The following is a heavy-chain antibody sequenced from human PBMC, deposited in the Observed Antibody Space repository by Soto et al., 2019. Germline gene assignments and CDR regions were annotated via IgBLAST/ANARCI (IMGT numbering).Heavy chain of an antibody. D-gene: IGHD2-2*01. CDR1: GGSISSYY. CDR3: ARHVPYCSDTSHCAYGMDV. V-gene: IGHV4-59*08. Sequence: QVQLQESGPGLVKPSETLSLTCTVSGGSISSYYWSWIRQPPGKGLEWIGYIYYSGSTNYNPSLKSRVTISVDTSKTQFSLKLRSVTAADTAVYYCARHVPYCSDTSHCAYGMDVWGQGTTVTVSS. J-gene: IGHJ6*02. CDR2: IYYSGST.